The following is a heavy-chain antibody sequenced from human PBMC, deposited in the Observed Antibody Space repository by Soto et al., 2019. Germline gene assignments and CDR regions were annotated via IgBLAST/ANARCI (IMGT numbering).Heavy chain of an antibody. CDR1: GFPFSSYS. V-gene: IGHV3-30-3*01. J-gene: IGHJ4*02. CDR2: ISYDGSNK. CDR3: ARLGGYYQAFDQ. Sequence: GGSLSLSCAASGFPFSSYSMHWVRQAPGKGLEWVAVISYDGSNKYYADSVKGRFTISRDNSKNTLYLQMNSLRAEDTAVYYCARLGGYYQAFDQWGQGSLVTVSS. D-gene: IGHD3-22*01.